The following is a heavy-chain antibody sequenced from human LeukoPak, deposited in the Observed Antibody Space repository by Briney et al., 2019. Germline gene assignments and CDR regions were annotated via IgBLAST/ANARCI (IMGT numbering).Heavy chain of an antibody. Sequence: SVKVSCKASGGTFSSYAISWVRQAPGQGLEWMGRIIPILGIANYAQKFQGRVTITADESTSTAYMELSSLRSEDTAVYYCARDRRPTVTTSYYMDVWGKGTTVTVSS. CDR3: ARDRRPTVTTSYYMDV. J-gene: IGHJ6*03. D-gene: IGHD4-11*01. CDR1: GGTFSSYA. CDR2: IIPILGIA. V-gene: IGHV1-69*04.